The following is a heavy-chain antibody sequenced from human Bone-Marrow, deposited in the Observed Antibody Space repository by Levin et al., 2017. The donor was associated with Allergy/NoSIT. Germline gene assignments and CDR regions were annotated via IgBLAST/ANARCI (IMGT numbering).Heavy chain of an antibody. D-gene: IGHD7-27*01. Sequence: GGSLRLSCAASGFTFSDSYMSWIRQAPGKGLEWVSYISDSGDNIYYADSVKGRFTISRDNTRISLSLHMNSLRVEDTAIYYCVQGPSESTLGSWGQGTRVTVSS. CDR2: ISDSGDNI. CDR1: GFTFSDSY. J-gene: IGHJ5*02. V-gene: IGHV3-11*01. CDR3: VQGPSESTLGS.